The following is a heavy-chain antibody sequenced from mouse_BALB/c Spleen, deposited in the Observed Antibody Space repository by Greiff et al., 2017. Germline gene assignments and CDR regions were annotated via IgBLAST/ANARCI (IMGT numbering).Heavy chain of an antibody. J-gene: IGHJ2*01. V-gene: IGHV1S81*02. CDR2: INPSNGRT. Sequence: QVQLQQPGTDVVKPGASVRLSCKASGFTLTSYWMHWVNQRPGQGLEWIGEINPSNGRTHYNEKFKTKATLTVDKSSSTAYMQLSSLTSEDSAVYYCARSSNWDGFDCWGQGTTLTVSA. CDR3: ARSSNWDGFDC. CDR1: GFTLTSYW. D-gene: IGHD4-1*01.